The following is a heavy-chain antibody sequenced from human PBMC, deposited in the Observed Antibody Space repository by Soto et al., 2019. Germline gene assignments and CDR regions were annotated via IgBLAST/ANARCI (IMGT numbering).Heavy chain of an antibody. CDR3: ARDLLTLEQQLVPPDNY. V-gene: IGHV3-21*01. CDR1: GFTFSSYS. D-gene: IGHD6-13*01. Sequence: PGGSLRLSCAASGFTFSSYSMNWVRQAPGKGLEWVSSISSSSSYIYYADSVKGRFTISRDNAKNSLYLQMNSLRAEDTAVYYCARDLLTLEQQLVPPDNYWGQGTLVTVSS. J-gene: IGHJ4*02. CDR2: ISSSSSYI.